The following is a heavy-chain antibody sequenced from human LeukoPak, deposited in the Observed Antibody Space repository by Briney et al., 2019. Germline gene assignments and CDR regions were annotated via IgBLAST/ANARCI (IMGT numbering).Heavy chain of an antibody. D-gene: IGHD3-10*01. V-gene: IGHV1-69*04. Sequence: SVKVSCKASGDTFSSYNISWVRQAPGQGLEWMGRIIPILGIANYAQKFQGRVTMTADKSTSTAYMELSSLRSEDTAVYYCAREEWEFDGMDVWGQGTTVTVSS. CDR2: IIPILGIA. J-gene: IGHJ6*02. CDR1: GDTFSSYN. CDR3: AREEWEFDGMDV.